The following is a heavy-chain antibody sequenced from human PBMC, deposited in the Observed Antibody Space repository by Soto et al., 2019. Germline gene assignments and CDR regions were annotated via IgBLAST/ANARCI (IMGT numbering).Heavy chain of an antibody. CDR3: AKKARIIAAAGKDYFDN. D-gene: IGHD6-13*01. V-gene: IGHV3-23*01. CDR2: MRGNVDKI. Sequence: PGGSLRLSCAASGFTFSSYAMSWVRLAPGKGLEWVAGMRGNVDKIYYADSVRGRFTISRDNSNNTLYLQMSSLRAGDTAIYFCAKKARIIAAAGKDYFDNWGQGTQVTVSS. CDR1: GFTFSSYA. J-gene: IGHJ4*02.